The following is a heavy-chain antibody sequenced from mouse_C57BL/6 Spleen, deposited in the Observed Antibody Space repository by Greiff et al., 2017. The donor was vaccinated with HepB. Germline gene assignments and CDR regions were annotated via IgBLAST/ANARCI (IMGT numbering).Heavy chain of an antibody. CDR2: ISYHGSN. CDR3: ARGQIWFAD. CDR1: GYSITSGYY. J-gene: IGHJ3*01. V-gene: IGHV3-6*01. Sequence: EVKLEESGPGLVKPSQSLSLTCSVTGYSITSGYYWNWIRQFPGNKLECMGYISYHGSNNYNPSLKNRTPITRDTSTNQFSLKLNSVTTEDTATYYGARGQIWFADWGQETLVTVYA.